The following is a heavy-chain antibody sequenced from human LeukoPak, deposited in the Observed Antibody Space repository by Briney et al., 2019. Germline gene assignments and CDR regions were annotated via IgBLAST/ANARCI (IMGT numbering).Heavy chain of an antibody. J-gene: IGHJ4*02. D-gene: IGHD6-13*01. CDR2: IYSTGST. V-gene: IGHV4-39*07. CDR1: GGSVSSSIHY. Sequence: SETLSLTCTVSGGSVSSSIHYWGWIRQPPGKGLEWIGSIYSTGSTYYNPSLKSRVTISVDTSKNLFSLKLSSVTAADTAVYYCARSREGYSSSWFVVFDYWGQGTLVTVSS. CDR3: ARSREGYSSSWFVVFDY.